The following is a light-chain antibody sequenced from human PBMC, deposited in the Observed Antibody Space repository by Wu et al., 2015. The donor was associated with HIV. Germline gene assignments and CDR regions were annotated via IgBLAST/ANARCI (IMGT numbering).Light chain of an antibody. CDR2: QAS. V-gene: IGKV1-5*03. CDR1: QSIHAW. CDR3: QQYQDYPLT. Sequence: DIQMTQSPSTLAASVGDRVTITCRASQSIHAWLAWYQQKPGKAPKFLISQASTLEDGVPSRFSGSASGTEFTLTINSLQPEDFATYYCQQYQDYPLTFGGGTKVEIK. J-gene: IGKJ4*01.